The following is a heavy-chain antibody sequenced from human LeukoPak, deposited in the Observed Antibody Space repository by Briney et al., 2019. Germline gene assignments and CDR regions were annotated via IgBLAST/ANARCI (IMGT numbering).Heavy chain of an antibody. J-gene: IGHJ4*02. CDR2: TYYRSKYYN. V-gene: IGHV6-1*01. Sequence: PSQTLSLTCAISGDSVSSNSATWNWIGQSPSRGLEWLGRTYYRSKYYNDYAVSVKSRITIDADTSKNQFSLHLNSVTPEDTAVYYCARGWGNFDYWGQGALVTVSS. D-gene: IGHD3-16*01. CDR1: GDSVSSNSAT. CDR3: ARGWGNFDY.